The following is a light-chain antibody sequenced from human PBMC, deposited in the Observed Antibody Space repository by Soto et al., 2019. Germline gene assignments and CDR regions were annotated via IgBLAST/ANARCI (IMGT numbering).Light chain of an antibody. J-gene: IGKJ1*01. CDR3: QHYNSYYQT. CDR1: QSISDR. Sequence: DIQMTQSPSTLSASVGDRVTITCRASQSISDRLAWYQQKPGKAPKVLIYDASSLESGVPSRFSGSGSGTEFTLTISSLQPDDFATYYCQHYNSYYQTFGQATKVDIK. V-gene: IGKV1-5*01. CDR2: DAS.